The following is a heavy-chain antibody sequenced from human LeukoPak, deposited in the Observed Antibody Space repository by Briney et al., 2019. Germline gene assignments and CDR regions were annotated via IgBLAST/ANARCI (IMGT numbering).Heavy chain of an antibody. CDR3: ARGPRFCSSASCYDFYYYGMDV. D-gene: IGHD2-2*01. Sequence: SVKVSCTASGGTFSSYAISWVRQAPGQGLEWMGGIIPIFGTANYAQKFQGRVTITADESTSTAYMELSSLRSEDTAVYYCARGPRFCSSASCYDFYYYGMDVWGQGTTVTVSS. CDR2: IIPIFGTA. CDR1: GGTFSSYA. V-gene: IGHV1-69*13. J-gene: IGHJ6*02.